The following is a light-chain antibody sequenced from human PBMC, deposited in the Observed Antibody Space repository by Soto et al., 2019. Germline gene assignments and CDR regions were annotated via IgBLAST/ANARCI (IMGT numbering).Light chain of an antibody. CDR2: GAS. CDR3: QQYNNCPSWT. J-gene: IGKJ1*01. Sequence: EIVMTQSPATLSVSPGERATLSCRASQSVSSNLAWYQQKPGQAPRLLNYGASTRATGIPARLSGSGSGTEFTLTISSLQSVDFAVYYCQQYNNCPSWTFGQGTNVDIK. CDR1: QSVSSN. V-gene: IGKV3-15*01.